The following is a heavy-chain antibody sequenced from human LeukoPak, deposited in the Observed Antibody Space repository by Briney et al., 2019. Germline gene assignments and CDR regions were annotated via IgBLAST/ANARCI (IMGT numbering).Heavy chain of an antibody. J-gene: IGHJ4*02. D-gene: IGHD5-24*01. CDR1: GFTFSNYA. V-gene: IGHV3-30*18. CDR3: AKSGYNRFDY. Sequence: PGGSLRLSCAASGFTFSNYAAHWVRQAPGKGLEWVAVISYDGSNQNYADSVKGRFTISRDNSKNTLYLQRNSLRAEDTAVYYCAKSGYNRFDYWGQGTLVTVSS. CDR2: ISYDGSNQ.